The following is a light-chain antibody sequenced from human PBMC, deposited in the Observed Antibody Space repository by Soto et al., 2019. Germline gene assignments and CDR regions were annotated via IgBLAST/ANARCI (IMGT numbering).Light chain of an antibody. CDR2: DAS. CDR3: QQYESYSPWT. Sequence: EIQMTQSPSTLSGSVGDRVTITCRASQTISSWLAWYQQKPGKAPKLLIYDASTLQSGVPSRYSGSGSGTEFTLTISNLQPDDFATYYCQQYESYSPWTFGQGTKVDI. J-gene: IGKJ1*01. V-gene: IGKV1-5*01. CDR1: QTISSW.